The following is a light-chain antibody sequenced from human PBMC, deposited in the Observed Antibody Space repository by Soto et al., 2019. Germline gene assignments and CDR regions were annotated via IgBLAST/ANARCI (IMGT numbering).Light chain of an antibody. CDR2: DVS. CDR3: CSYSTTSALV. V-gene: IGLV2-14*03. J-gene: IGLJ2*01. Sequence: QSVLTQPASVSGSPGQSITISCAGTSADIGAFNYVSWYQHHPDKAPKLLIYDVSARPSGVSTRFSASKSANTASLTISGLHADDEADYYCCSYSTTSALVFGGGTKLTVL. CDR1: SADIGAFNY.